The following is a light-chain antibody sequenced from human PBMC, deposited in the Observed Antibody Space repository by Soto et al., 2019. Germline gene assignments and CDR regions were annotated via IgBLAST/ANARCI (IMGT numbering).Light chain of an antibody. CDR3: TSYTGSSTPYV. V-gene: IGLV2-14*01. Sequence: QSALTQPASVSGSPGQSLTISCTGTSSDVGGYDYVSWYQQRPGKAPTLMISEVSNRPSGVSNRFSGSKSGNTASLTISGLQAEDEADYYCTSYTGSSTPYVFGTGTKVTAL. J-gene: IGLJ1*01. CDR2: EVS. CDR1: SSDVGGYDY.